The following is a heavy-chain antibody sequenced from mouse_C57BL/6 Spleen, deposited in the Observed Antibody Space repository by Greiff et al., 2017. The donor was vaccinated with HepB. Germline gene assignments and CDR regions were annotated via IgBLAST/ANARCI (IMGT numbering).Heavy chain of an antibody. CDR3: ARRGYDYVFAY. Sequence: QVQLKESGAELVKPGASVKLSCKASGYTFTSYWMQWVKQRPGQGLEWIGEIDPSDSYTNYNQKFKGKATLTVDTSSSTAYMQLSSLTSEDSAVYYWARRGYDYVFAYWGQGTLVTVSA. V-gene: IGHV1-50*01. J-gene: IGHJ3*01. D-gene: IGHD2-4*01. CDR2: IDPSDSYT. CDR1: GYTFTSYW.